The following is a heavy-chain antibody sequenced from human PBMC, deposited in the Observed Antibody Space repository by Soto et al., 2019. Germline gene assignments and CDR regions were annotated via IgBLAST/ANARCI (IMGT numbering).Heavy chain of an antibody. V-gene: IGHV3-33*01. CDR3: ARDSLLDSRYYYYYYMDV. J-gene: IGHJ6*03. D-gene: IGHD1-1*01. CDR1: GFTFSSYG. Sequence: GGSLRLSCAASGFTFSSYGMHWVRQAPGKGLEWVAVIWYDGSNKYYADSVKGRFTSSRDNSKNTLYLQMNSLRADDTAVYYCARDSLLDSRYYYYYYMDVWGKGTTVTVSS. CDR2: IWYDGSNK.